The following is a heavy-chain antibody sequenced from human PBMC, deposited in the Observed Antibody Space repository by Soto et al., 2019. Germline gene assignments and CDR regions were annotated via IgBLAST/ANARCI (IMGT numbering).Heavy chain of an antibody. CDR1: GGSFSGYY. J-gene: IGHJ5*02. D-gene: IGHD3-10*01. V-gene: IGHV4-34*01. Sequence: SDTLSLTCAVYGGSFSGYYWSWIRQPPGKGLEWIGEINHSGSTNYNPSLKSRVTISVDTSKNQFSLKLSSVTAADTAVYYCARVVRGVIITRGNWFDPWGQGTLVT. CDR3: ARVVRGVIITRGNWFDP. CDR2: INHSGST.